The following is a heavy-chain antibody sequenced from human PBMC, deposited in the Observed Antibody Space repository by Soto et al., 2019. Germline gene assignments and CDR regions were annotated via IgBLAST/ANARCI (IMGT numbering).Heavy chain of an antibody. CDR3: AKVESSGSYYPYSYALDV. Sequence: GGSLRLSCAASGFTFSSYAMSWVRQAPGKGLEWVSAISGSGGSTYYADSVKGRFTISRDNSKNTLYLQMNSLRAEDTAVYYCAKVESSGSYYPYSYALDVWGQGTKVTVSS. J-gene: IGHJ6*02. D-gene: IGHD3-10*01. V-gene: IGHV3-23*01. CDR2: ISGSGGST. CDR1: GFTFSSYA.